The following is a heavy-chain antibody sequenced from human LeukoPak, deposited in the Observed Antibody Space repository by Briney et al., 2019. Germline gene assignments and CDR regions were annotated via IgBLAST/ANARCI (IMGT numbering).Heavy chain of an antibody. J-gene: IGHJ4*02. Sequence: SETLSLTCTVSGGSISSYYWSWIRQPPGEGLEWIGYIYDSGSTNYNPSLKSRVTISVDTSKNQFSLKLSSVTAADTAVYYCARGYYDSSGYYLYWGQGTLVTVSS. CDR1: GGSISSYY. CDR2: IYDSGST. CDR3: ARGYYDSSGYYLY. D-gene: IGHD3-22*01. V-gene: IGHV4-59*01.